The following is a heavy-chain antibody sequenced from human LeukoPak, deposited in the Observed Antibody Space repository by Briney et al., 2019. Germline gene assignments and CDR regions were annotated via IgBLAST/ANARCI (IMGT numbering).Heavy chain of an antibody. J-gene: IGHJ4*02. D-gene: IGHD5-24*01. V-gene: IGHV4-34*01. CDR2: INHSGST. CDR1: GGSFSGYY. Sequence: SETLSLTCAVYGGSFSGYYWSWIRQPPGKGLEWIGEINHSGSTNYNPSLKSRVTISVDTSKNQFSLKLSSVTAADTAVYYGARDRYGYNLGYYYWGQGTLVTVSS. CDR3: ARDRYGYNLGYYY.